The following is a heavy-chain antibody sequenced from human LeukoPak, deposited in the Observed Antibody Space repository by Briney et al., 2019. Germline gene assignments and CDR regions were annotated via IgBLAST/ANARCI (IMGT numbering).Heavy chain of an antibody. CDR3: ARERNLEIAVAGTIFNY. CDR1: GFTVSSNY. D-gene: IGHD6-19*01. Sequence: GGSLRPSCAASGFTVSSNYMSWVRQAPGKGLEWVSVIYSGGSTYYADSVKGRFTISRDNSKNALYLQMKSLRAEDTAVYYCARERNLEIAVAGTIFNYWGQGTLVTVSS. CDR2: IYSGGST. V-gene: IGHV3-66*01. J-gene: IGHJ4*02.